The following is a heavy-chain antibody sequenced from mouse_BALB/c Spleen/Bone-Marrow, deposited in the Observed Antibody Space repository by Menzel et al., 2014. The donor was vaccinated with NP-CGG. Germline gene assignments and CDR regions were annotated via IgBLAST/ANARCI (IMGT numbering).Heavy chain of an antibody. CDR2: ILPGSGST. J-gene: IGHJ2*01. Sequence: QVQLKQSGAELTKPGASVKISCKATGYTFSSYWIEWVKQRPGHGLEWIGEILPGSGSTIYNEKFKGKATFTADTSSNTAYMQLSSLTSEDSAVYYCAREDYYGSSYFDYWGQGTTLTVSS. V-gene: IGHV1-9*01. CDR1: GYTFSSYW. D-gene: IGHD1-1*01. CDR3: AREDYYGSSYFDY.